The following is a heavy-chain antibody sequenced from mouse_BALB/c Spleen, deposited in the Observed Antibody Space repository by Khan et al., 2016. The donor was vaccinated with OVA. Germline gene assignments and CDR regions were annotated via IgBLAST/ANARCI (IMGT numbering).Heavy chain of an antibody. Sequence: EVQLVESGGGLVQPGGSLKLSCATSGFTFSDYYMYWVRQTPEKRLEWVAYLSNRGTTTYYPDTVRGRFTISRDNAKNTLYLQMSRLESEDTAMDYYAREGDDGGLAYWGQGTLVTVSA. D-gene: IGHD2-3*01. CDR3: AREGDDGGLAY. CDR2: LSNRGTTT. J-gene: IGHJ3*01. V-gene: IGHV5-12*02. CDR1: GFTFSDYY.